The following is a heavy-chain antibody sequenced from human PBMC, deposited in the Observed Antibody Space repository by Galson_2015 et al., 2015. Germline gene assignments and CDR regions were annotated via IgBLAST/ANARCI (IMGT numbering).Heavy chain of an antibody. Sequence: SLRLSCAASGFTFSNYAMNWVRQAPGRGLDWVSGIGATGGTYYADSVRGRFTISRDNSMNTLYLQMNSLRAEDTAVYFCARGDHYDSHTLSSDIWGQGTLVTVSS. CDR1: GFTFSNYA. CDR2: IGATGGT. V-gene: IGHV3-23*01. CDR3: ARGDHYDSHTLSSDI. D-gene: IGHD3-22*01. J-gene: IGHJ3*02.